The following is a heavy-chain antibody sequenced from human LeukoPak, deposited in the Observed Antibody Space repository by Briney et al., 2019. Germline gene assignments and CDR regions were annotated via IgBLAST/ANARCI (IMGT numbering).Heavy chain of an antibody. D-gene: IGHD2-8*02. CDR1: GYTFTSHG. V-gene: IGHV1-18*01. J-gene: IGHJ4*02. CDR2: ISTKRGNT. CDR3: ARDVMYAFDY. Sequence: ASVKVSCKAFGYTFTSHGISWMRQAPGQGLEWIGWISTKRGNTNYAQKLQGRVTLTTETSTSTAYMELRSLRSDDTAVYYCARDVMYAFDYWGLGTLVTVSS.